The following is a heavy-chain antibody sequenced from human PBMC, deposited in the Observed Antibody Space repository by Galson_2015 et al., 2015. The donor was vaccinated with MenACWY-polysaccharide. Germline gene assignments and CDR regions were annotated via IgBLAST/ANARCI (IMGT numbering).Heavy chain of an antibody. V-gene: IGHV1-46*01. D-gene: IGHD5-24*01. CDR3: ARDSVRDYPAPGDFDM. CDR1: GFTLTDYF. CDR2: INPVSGST. J-gene: IGHJ3*02. Sequence: SVKVSCKAGGFTLTDYFFHWVRQAPGQGLAWMGVINPVSGSTSYAQMFQGRVTMTRDTSMSTIYMELSSLTSEDTAIYFCARDSVRDYPAPGDFDMSGQATVVTVSS.